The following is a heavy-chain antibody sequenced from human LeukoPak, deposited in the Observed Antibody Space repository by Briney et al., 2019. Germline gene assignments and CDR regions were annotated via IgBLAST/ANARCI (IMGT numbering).Heavy chain of an antibody. J-gene: IGHJ4*02. CDR3: ARHIRVSAALVPYDSSGYYSDY. Sequence: PSETLSLTCTVSGGSISSSSYYWGWIRQPPGQGLEWIGSICDSGSTYYNPSLTSRITVSVATSKPHFSLTLRSVTAAETAVYYCARHIRVSAALVPYDSSGYYSDYWGQGTMVTVSS. CDR2: ICDSGST. CDR1: GGSISSSSYY. D-gene: IGHD3-22*01. V-gene: IGHV4-39*01.